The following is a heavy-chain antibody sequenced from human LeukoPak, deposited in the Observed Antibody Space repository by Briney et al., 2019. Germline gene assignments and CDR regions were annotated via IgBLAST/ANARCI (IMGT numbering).Heavy chain of an antibody. D-gene: IGHD3-22*01. CDR1: GYTFISYY. CDR3: ARVYRRGGDSSGPPFDY. Sequence: SVKVSCKASGYTFISYYMHWVRQAPGQGLEWMGIINPSGGSTSYAQKFQGRVTMTRDTSTSTVYMELNSLRSEDTAVYYCARVYRRGGDSSGPPFDYWGQGTLVTVSS. V-gene: IGHV1-46*01. CDR2: INPSGGST. J-gene: IGHJ4*02.